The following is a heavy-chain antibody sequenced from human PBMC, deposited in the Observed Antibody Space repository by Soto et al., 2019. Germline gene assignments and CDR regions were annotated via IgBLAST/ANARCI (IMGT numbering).Heavy chain of an antibody. V-gene: IGHV4-39*01. J-gene: IGHJ6*02. CDR1: GGSISSSSYY. CDR2: IYYSGST. D-gene: IGHD5-12*01. Sequence: SETLSLTCTVSGGSISSSSYYWGWLRQPPGKGLEWIGSIYYSGSTYYNPSLKSRVTISVDTSKNQFSLKLSSVTAADTAVYYCARTNTEMATITDYYYGMDVWGQGTTVTVSS. CDR3: ARTNTEMATITDYYYGMDV.